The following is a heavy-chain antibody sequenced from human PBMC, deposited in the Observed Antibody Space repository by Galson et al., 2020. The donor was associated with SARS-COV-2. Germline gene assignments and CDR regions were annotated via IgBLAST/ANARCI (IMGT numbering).Heavy chain of an antibody. CDR1: GLIFSDYY. J-gene: IGHJ4*02. V-gene: IGHV3-11*03. Sequence: GGSLRLSCTASGLIFSDYYMTWIRQAPGKGLEWISYISPSSDYTNYADSVRGRFTISSDNTKTSLFLHMDSLRAEDTAVYYCAGSHKNFWYNFDNWGQGALVTVSS. D-gene: IGHD6-13*01. CDR2: ISPSSDYT. CDR3: AGSHKNFWYNFDN.